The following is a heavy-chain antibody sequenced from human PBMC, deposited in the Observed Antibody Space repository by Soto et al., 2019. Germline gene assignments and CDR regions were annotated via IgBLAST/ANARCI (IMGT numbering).Heavy chain of an antibody. J-gene: IGHJ4*02. Sequence: SVKVSCKASGGTFSSYAISWVRQAPGQGLEWMGGIIPIFGTANYAQKFQGRVTITADESTSTAYMELSSLRSEDTAVYYCARGWGYYYDSSGSIDYWGQGTLVTVSS. V-gene: IGHV1-69*13. D-gene: IGHD3-22*01. CDR3: ARGWGYYYDSSGSIDY. CDR2: IIPIFGTA. CDR1: GGTFSSYA.